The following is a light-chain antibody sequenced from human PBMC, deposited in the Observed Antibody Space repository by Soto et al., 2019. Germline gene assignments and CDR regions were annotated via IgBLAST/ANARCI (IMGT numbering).Light chain of an antibody. CDR2: DAS. CDR1: QSISSW. Sequence: IQLTQSPSSLSASVGDRVAITCRASQSISSWFAWYQQKPGKAPKLLIYDASGLESGVPSRYSGSGSGTEFTLTISSLQPDDFATYYCQQYNSYRAFGQGTKVDIK. CDR3: QQYNSYRA. J-gene: IGKJ1*01. V-gene: IGKV1-5*01.